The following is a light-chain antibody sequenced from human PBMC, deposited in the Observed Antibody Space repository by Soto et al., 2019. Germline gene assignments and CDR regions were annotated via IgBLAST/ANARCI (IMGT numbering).Light chain of an antibody. J-gene: IGKJ5*01. V-gene: IGKV3-20*01. Sequence: EIVLTQSPGTLSLSPGERATLSCRASQSVSSNYLAWYQQKPGQAPRLLIYGASNRATGIPDRFSGSGSGTDFTLTISRLEPEDFAVYYCQQYGSSPPITFGQGTRLESK. CDR2: GAS. CDR3: QQYGSSPPIT. CDR1: QSVSSNY.